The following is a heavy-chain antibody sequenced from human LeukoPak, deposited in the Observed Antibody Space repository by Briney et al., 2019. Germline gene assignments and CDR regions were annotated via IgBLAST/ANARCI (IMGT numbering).Heavy chain of an antibody. D-gene: IGHD3-3*01. V-gene: IGHV1-2*02. Sequence: GSSVKVSCKASGYTFTGYYMHWVRQAPGQGLEWMGWINPNSSGTNYAQKSQGRVTMTRDTSIRTAYMERSRLRSDDTAVYYCARDSRVTIFGVAPGDYWSQGTLVTVSS. J-gene: IGHJ4*02. CDR3: ARDSRVTIFGVAPGDY. CDR2: INPNSSGT. CDR1: GYTFTGYY.